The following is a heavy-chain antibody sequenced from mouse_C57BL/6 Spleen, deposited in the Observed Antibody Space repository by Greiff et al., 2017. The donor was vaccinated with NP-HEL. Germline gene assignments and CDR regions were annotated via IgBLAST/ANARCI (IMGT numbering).Heavy chain of an antibody. CDR2: ISSGSSTI. CDR3: ARNYDTLYAMDY. J-gene: IGHJ4*01. D-gene: IGHD2-4*01. V-gene: IGHV5-17*01. CDR1: GFTFSDYG. Sequence: EVQLVESGGGLVKPGGSLKLSCAASGFTFSDYGMHWVRQAPEQGLEWVAYISSGSSTIYYADTVKGRFTISRDNAKNTLFLQMTSLGSEDTAMYYCARNYDTLYAMDYWGQGTSVTVSS.